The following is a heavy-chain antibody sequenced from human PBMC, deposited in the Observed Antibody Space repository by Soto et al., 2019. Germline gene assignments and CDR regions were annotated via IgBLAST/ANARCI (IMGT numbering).Heavy chain of an antibody. J-gene: IGHJ4*02. CDR1: GGTFSSYT. CDR3: AGIITNDDGDNYFAN. CDR2: IIPILGIA. V-gene: IGHV1-69*02. Sequence: QVQLVQSGAEVKKPGSSVKVSCKASGGTFSSYTISWVRQAPGQGLERMGRIIPILGIANYAQKFQGRVTITADNSTTTADMGLSSLRSEDTAVYYCAGIITNDDGDNYFANWGQGTLVTFPS. D-gene: IGHD4-17*01.